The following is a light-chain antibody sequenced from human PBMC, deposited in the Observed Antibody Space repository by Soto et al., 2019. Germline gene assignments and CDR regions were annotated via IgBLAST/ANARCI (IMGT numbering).Light chain of an antibody. Sequence: DVVMTQSPLCLPVTLGQPASISCRSSQSLVYSDGNTYLNWFQQRPGQSPRRLIYKVSNRDSGVPDRFSGGGSDTDFTLKISRVEAEDVGVYYCMQGTHWPPYTFGQGTKLEI. J-gene: IGKJ2*01. CDR2: KVS. CDR3: MQGTHWPPYT. V-gene: IGKV2-30*01. CDR1: QSLVYSDGNTY.